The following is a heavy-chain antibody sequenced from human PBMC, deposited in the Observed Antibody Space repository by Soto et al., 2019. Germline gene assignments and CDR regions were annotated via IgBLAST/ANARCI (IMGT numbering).Heavy chain of an antibody. V-gene: IGHV3-15*07. CDR1: GFTFSNPW. CDR3: TTLPRFDCSGYHDPTRDY. Sequence: EVQLVESGGGLMKPGGSLRLSCAASGFTFSNPWMNWVRQAPGKGLEWVGRIKSKADGETTDYAAPVKGRFSISRDDSESTLYLEMISLRSEDTAVYYCTTLPRFDCSGYHDPTRDYWGHGTLVTVSS. J-gene: IGHJ4*01. CDR2: IKSKADGETT. D-gene: IGHD3-22*01.